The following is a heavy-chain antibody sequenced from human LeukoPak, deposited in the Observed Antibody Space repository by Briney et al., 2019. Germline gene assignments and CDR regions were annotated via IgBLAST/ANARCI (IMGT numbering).Heavy chain of an antibody. V-gene: IGHV4-34*01. CDR1: GGSFRGFF. CDR2: ISHSGST. Sequence: SGTLSLTCAVYGGSFRGFFWSLIRQSPGKGLEWIGEISHSGSTYYNPSLKSRVTISLDTSKNQFSLKLTSVTAADTAVYYCARGVSDQNWGQGTLVTVSS. CDR3: ARGVSDQN. J-gene: IGHJ4*02.